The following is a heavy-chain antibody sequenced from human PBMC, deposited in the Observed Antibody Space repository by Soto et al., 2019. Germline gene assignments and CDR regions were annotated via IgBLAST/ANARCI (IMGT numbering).Heavy chain of an antibody. CDR3: ARSPYYDILTGYQPDYYFSYMAV. J-gene: IGHJ6*03. V-gene: IGHV1-69*02. Sequence: SVKVSCKASGGTFSSYTLCWVRHAPGQGLEWMGRIIPILGIANYAQKFQGRVTITADKSTSTAYMELSSLRSEDTAVYYCARSPYYDILTGYQPDYYFSYMAVRGKGTTVTVSS. CDR2: IIPILGIA. D-gene: IGHD3-9*01. CDR1: GGTFSSYT.